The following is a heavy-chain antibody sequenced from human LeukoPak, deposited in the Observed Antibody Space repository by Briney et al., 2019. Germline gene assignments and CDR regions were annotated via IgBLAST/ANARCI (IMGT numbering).Heavy chain of an antibody. D-gene: IGHD3-10*01. J-gene: IGHJ6*03. CDR1: GGTFSSYA. CDR2: INPNSGGT. V-gene: IGHV1-2*02. CDR3: ARVPSGSRHYMDV. Sequence: GASVKVSCKASGGTFSSYAISWVRQAPGQGLEWMGWINPNSGGTNYAQKFQGRVTMTRDTSISTAYMELSRLRSDDTAVYYCARVPSGSRHYMDVWGKGTTVTVSS.